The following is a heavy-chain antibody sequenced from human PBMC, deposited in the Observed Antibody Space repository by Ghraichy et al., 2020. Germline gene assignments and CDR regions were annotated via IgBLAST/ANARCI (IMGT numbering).Heavy chain of an antibody. Sequence: GALRLSCAASGFIFSSYTFIWVRQAPGKGLEWVSSISSTSSYIYYAASVRRRFTISRDNARGSVFLQMNNPRAEDTAIYYCAKEGDYGDYYFDSWGQGTPVTVSS. CDR1: GFIFSSYT. J-gene: IGHJ4*02. V-gene: IGHV3-21*01. D-gene: IGHD4-17*01. CDR2: ISSTSSYI. CDR3: AKEGDYGDYYFDS.